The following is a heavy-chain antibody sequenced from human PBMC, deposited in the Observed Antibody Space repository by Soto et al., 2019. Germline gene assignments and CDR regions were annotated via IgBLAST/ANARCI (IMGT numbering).Heavy chain of an antibody. CDR1: GLTFSSYS. CDR3: AKSGQSSWANMDV. V-gene: IGHV3-23*01. D-gene: IGHD2-2*01. J-gene: IGHJ6*02. Sequence: GGSLRLSCAASGLTFSSYSMSWVRQAPGKGLEWVSTISGSGDKTYYADSVKGRFTISRDNSKNTLSLQMNSLRAEDTAVYYCAKSGQSSWANMDVWGQGTTVTVSS. CDR2: ISGSGDKT.